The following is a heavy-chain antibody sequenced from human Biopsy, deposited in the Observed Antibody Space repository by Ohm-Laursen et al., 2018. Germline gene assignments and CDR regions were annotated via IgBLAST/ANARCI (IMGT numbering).Heavy chain of an antibody. CDR1: GGTFSDYA. Sequence: VASVKVSCKTSGGTFSDYAISWLRQAPGQGLEWMGGIIPLFGTTNYAQKFQGRVTITADKSTGTAYMDLSSLRSEDTAVYYCATKLTGYFHHWGQGTLVIVSS. CDR2: IIPLFGTT. V-gene: IGHV1-69*06. D-gene: IGHD3-9*01. J-gene: IGHJ1*01. CDR3: ATKLTGYFHH.